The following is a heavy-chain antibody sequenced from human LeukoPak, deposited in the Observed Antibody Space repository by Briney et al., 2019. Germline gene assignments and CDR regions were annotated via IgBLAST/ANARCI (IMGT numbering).Heavy chain of an antibody. CDR1: GFTFSSYW. J-gene: IGHJ4*02. D-gene: IGHD3-3*01. CDR3: AREAIGVGXREWDFXY. V-gene: IGHV3-7*01. Sequence: PGGSLRLYCAASGFTFSSYWMSWVRQAPGKGLEWVSNIKKDGSEKYYVDSVKGRSTISRDNAKNSLYQQMNSLRAEDTAVYYCAREAIGVGXREWDFXYWGQGTLVXXSS. CDR2: IKKDGSEK.